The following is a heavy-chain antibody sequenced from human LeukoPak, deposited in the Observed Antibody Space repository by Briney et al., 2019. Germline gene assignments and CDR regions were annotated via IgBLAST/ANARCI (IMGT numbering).Heavy chain of an antibody. CDR2: ISYDGSNK. CDR1: GFTFSSYA. V-gene: IGHV3-30*01. D-gene: IGHD1-7*01. Sequence: GGSLRLSCAASGFTFSSYAMHWVRQAPGKGLEWVAVISYDGSNKYYADSVKGRFTISRDNSKNTLYLQMNSLRAEDTAVYYCARDLNWTYPVQYLDYWGQGTLVTVSS. J-gene: IGHJ4*02. CDR3: ARDLNWTYPVQYLDY.